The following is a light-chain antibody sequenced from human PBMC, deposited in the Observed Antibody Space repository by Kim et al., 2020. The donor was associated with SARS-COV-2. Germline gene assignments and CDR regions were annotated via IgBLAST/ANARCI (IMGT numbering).Light chain of an antibody. Sequence: EIVMTQSPATLSVSPGERATLSCRASQSVSSKLAWYQQKPGQAPRLLIYGASTGATGFLARFSGSGSGTDFTLTISSLQSEDVAVYYCQQYNNWPFTFGGGTKVEI. CDR2: GAS. V-gene: IGKV3-15*01. CDR1: QSVSSK. J-gene: IGKJ4*01. CDR3: QQYNNWPFT.